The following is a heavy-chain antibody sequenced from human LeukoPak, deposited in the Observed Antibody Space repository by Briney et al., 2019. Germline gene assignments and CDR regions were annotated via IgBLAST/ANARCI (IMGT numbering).Heavy chain of an antibody. Sequence: GGSLRLSCAASGFSFSSYGMHWVRQAPGKGLEWVAVIWYDGSKKYYADSVKGRFTISRDNSKNTLYLQMNSLRAEDTAVYYCARDPRRYSGYEIDYWGQGTLVTVSS. CDR2: IWYDGSKK. CDR1: GFSFSSYG. J-gene: IGHJ4*02. D-gene: IGHD5-12*01. V-gene: IGHV3-33*01. CDR3: ARDPRRYSGYEIDY.